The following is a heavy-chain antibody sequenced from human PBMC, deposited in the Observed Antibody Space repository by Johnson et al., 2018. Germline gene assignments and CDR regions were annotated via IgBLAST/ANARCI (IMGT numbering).Heavy chain of an antibody. CDR3: ARESYVDIGAFDV. V-gene: IGHV3-66*01. D-gene: IGHD2-15*01. CDR2: IYSDDST. CDR1: GFTVSGNY. Sequence: EVQLLETGGGLVQPGGSLRLSCEVAGFTVSGNYVTWVRQAPGKGLDWVSVIYSDDSTYYADSVKDRFTIARDNDKNMVYLQMNSLRGDETALYYCARESYVDIGAFDVWGQGTMVTVSS. J-gene: IGHJ3*01.